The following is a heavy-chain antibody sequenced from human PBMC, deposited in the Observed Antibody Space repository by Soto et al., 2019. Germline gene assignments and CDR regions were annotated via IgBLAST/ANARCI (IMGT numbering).Heavy chain of an antibody. D-gene: IGHD5-18*01. Sequence: SETLSLTCTVSGDSISSNSHYWGWIRQPPGKGLESIANINHSGSTNYNPSLKSRVTISVDTSKNQFSLKLSSVTAADTAVYYCARKGSWIQLWSAKYYFDYWGQGTLVTVSS. CDR2: INHSGST. CDR1: GDSISSNSHY. CDR3: ARKGSWIQLWSAKYYFDY. V-gene: IGHV4-39*07. J-gene: IGHJ4*02.